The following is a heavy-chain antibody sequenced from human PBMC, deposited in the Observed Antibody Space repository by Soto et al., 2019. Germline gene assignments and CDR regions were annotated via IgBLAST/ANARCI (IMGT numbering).Heavy chain of an antibody. Sequence: SVKVSCKASGGTFSSYAISWVRQAPGQGLKWMGGIIPIFGTANYAQKFQGRVTITADESTSTAYMELSSLRSEDTAVYYCARKTPGSSGIDYWGQGTLVTVSS. D-gene: IGHD3-10*01. V-gene: IGHV1-69*13. CDR3: ARKTPGSSGIDY. J-gene: IGHJ4*02. CDR1: GGTFSSYA. CDR2: IIPIFGTA.